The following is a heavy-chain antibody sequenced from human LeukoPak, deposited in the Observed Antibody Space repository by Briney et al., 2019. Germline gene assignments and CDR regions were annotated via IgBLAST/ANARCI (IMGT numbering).Heavy chain of an antibody. CDR3: ARVPYVFDL. CDR2: INRDGSST. Sequence: GGSLRLSCAASGFTFSNYWMHWVRQAPGKGLVWVSRINRDGSSTDYLDSVKGRFTISRDKARNTLYLQMNSLRAEDTAVYYCARVPYVFDLWGQGTMVTVSS. J-gene: IGHJ3*01. V-gene: IGHV3-74*01. CDR1: GFTFSNYW.